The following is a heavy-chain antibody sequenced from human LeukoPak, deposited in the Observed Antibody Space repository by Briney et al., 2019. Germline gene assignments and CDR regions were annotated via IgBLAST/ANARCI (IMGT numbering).Heavy chain of an antibody. CDR1: GFTFSSYG. V-gene: IGHV3-33*06. Sequence: PGRSLILSCAASGFTFSSYGMHWVRQAPGKGLEWVAVIWYDGSNKYYADSVKGRFTISRDNSKNTLYLQMNSLRAEDTAMYYCAKDLGYAAGIDYWGQGTLVTVSS. CDR3: AKDLGYAAGIDY. J-gene: IGHJ4*02. CDR2: IWYDGSNK. D-gene: IGHD6-13*01.